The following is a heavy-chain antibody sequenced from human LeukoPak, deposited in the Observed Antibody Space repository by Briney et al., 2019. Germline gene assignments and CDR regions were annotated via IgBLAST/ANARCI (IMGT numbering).Heavy chain of an antibody. J-gene: IGHJ4*02. V-gene: IGHV4-59*01. CDR3: ARGDHFILRFDF. D-gene: IGHD1-14*01. CDR1: GGSISGYY. Sequence: SETLSLTCTVSGGSISGYYWTWIRQPPGKGLEWIGYIYSTGSTNYNPSLKSRVTISVDASKKQFSLNLNSVTAADTAVYYCARGDHFILRFDFWGQGALVTVSS. CDR2: IYSTGST.